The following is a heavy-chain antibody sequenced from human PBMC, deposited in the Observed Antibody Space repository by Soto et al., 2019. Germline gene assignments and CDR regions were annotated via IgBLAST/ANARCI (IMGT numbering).Heavy chain of an antibody. V-gene: IGHV3-21*01. CDR3: ARDRVVAPPTNWFDP. D-gene: IGHD2-15*01. Sequence: PGGSLRLSCAASGFTFSSYSMNWVRQAPGKGLEWVSSISSSSSYIYYADSAKGRFTISRDNAKNSLYLQMNSLRAEDTAVYYCARDRVVAPPTNWFDPWGQGTLVTVSS. CDR1: GFTFSSYS. CDR2: ISSSSSYI. J-gene: IGHJ5*02.